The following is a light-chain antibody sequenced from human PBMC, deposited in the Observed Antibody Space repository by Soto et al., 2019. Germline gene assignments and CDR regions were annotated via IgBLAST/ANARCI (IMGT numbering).Light chain of an antibody. J-gene: IGKJ2*01. CDR2: DAS. Sequence: EIVLTQSPATLSLSPGERATLSCRASQRVSSYLAWYQQKPGQAPRLLIYDASNRATGIPARFSGSGSGTDFTLTISSLETEDFGVYYCQQRSNWPPYTFGQGTKLEIK. CDR1: QRVSSY. CDR3: QQRSNWPPYT. V-gene: IGKV3-11*01.